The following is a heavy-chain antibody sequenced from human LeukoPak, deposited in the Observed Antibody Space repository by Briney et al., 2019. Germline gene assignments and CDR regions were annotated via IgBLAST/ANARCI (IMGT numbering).Heavy chain of an antibody. Sequence: GGSLILSCSASGFTFSTYPMHWVRQTPGRGLEYVSSISSDGDSTYYADSVKGRFTISRDNSKNTLYLQTSSLRAEDTAVYYCVKRTTDYYYYDYWGRGTLVTVSS. CDR2: ISSDGDST. J-gene: IGHJ4*02. CDR3: VKRTTDYYYYDY. V-gene: IGHV3-64D*06. CDR1: GFTFSTYP. D-gene: IGHD3-9*01.